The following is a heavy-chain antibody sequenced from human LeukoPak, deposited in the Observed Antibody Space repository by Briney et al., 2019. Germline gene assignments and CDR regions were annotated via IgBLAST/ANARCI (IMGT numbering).Heavy chain of an antibody. D-gene: IGHD2-2*01. CDR1: GFSLSTSGVG. CDR3: AHSKGYCSSTSCPGDFDY. Sequence: SGPTLVKPTQTLTLTCTFSGFSLSTSGVGVGWIRQPPGKALEWLALIYWNDDKRYSPSLKSRLTITKDTSKNQVVLTMTNMDPVDTATYYCAHSKGYCSSTSCPGDFDYWGQGTLATVSS. CDR2: IYWNDDK. V-gene: IGHV2-5*01. J-gene: IGHJ4*02.